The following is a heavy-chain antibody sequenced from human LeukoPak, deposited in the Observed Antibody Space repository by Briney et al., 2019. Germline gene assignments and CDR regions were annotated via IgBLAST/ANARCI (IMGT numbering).Heavy chain of an antibody. CDR1: GFTFSNFA. CDR3: ARDMRGREAGATISDY. J-gene: IGHJ4*02. D-gene: IGHD1-26*01. CDR2: VSYDGNRK. V-gene: IGHV3-30-3*01. Sequence: GGSLRLSCVASGFTFSNFAIHWVRQAPGKGLEWVTIVSYDGNRKYYADSVRGRSTVSRDNSKNTLHLEMNSLRVEDTAVYYCARDMRGREAGATISDYWGQGTLVTVSS.